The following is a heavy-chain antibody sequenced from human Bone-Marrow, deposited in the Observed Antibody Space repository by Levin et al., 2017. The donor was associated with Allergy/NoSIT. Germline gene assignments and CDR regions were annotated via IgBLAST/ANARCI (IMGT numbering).Heavy chain of an antibody. J-gene: IGHJ6*03. Sequence: GGSLRLSCAASGFTFSGSAMHWVRQASGKGLEWVGRIRSKANSYATAYAASVKGRFTISRDDSKNTAYLQMNSLKTEDTAVYYCTRLMEEAAGTFPYYYYYYMDVWGKGTTVTVSS. D-gene: IGHD6-13*01. CDR1: GFTFSGSA. CDR3: TRLMEEAAGTFPYYYYYYMDV. CDR2: IRSKANSYAT. V-gene: IGHV3-73*01.